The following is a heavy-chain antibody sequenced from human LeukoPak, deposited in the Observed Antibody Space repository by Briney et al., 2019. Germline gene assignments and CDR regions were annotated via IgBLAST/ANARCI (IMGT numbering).Heavy chain of an antibody. CDR2: ISYSGNT. J-gene: IGHJ4*02. CDR3: ARQEWELLRSFDY. D-gene: IGHD1-26*01. Sequence: SETLSLTCTVSGGSIISSDYHWGWVRQPPGKGLEWIGTISYSGNTDYNPSLKSRVTISVDTSKNQFSLKLSSVTAADTAVYYCARQEWELLRSFDYWGQGTLVTVSS. V-gene: IGHV4-39*01. CDR1: GGSIISSDYH.